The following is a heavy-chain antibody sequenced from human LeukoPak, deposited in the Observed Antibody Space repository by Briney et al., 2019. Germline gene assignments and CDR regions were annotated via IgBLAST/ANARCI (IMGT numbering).Heavy chain of an antibody. CDR3: TRDELSSGSYYNGDH. CDR1: GVTFSSQW. Sequence: PGGSLRLSCAASGVTFSSQWMSWVPQAPGKGLEWVTNIKHDGSEKYYVGCVKGRSTISRDNAKNSLSLQMKSLRGEDTAVYYDTRDELSSGSYYNGDHWGQGTLVTVSS. V-gene: IGHV3-7*01. J-gene: IGHJ5*02. D-gene: IGHD3-10*01. CDR2: IKHDGSEK.